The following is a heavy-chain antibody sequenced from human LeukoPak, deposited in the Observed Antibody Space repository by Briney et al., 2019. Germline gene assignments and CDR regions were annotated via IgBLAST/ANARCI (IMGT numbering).Heavy chain of an antibody. CDR1: GYTFTSYG. Sequence: ASVKVSCKASGYTFTSYGISWVRQAPGQGLEWMGWISAYNGNTNYAQRLQGRVTMTTDTSTSTAYMELRSLGSGDTAVYYCARDGVLCTNGVCYPFDYWGQGTLVTVSS. D-gene: IGHD2-8*01. CDR3: ARDGVLCTNGVCYPFDY. V-gene: IGHV1-18*01. J-gene: IGHJ4*02. CDR2: ISAYNGNT.